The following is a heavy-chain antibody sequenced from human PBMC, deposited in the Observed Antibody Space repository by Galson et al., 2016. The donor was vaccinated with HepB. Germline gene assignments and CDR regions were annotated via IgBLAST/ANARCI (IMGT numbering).Heavy chain of an antibody. D-gene: IGHD6-13*01. CDR2: ISANNGDR. CDR1: GYTFTSYG. V-gene: IGHV1-18*01. Sequence: SVKVSCKASGYTFTSYGISWVRQAPGQGLEWMGWISANNGDRKYVKKFQGRVTMTTDTSTSTAYMELRSLRYDDTAVYYCATYTSTWHNWFDPWGQGTLVTVSS. J-gene: IGHJ5*02. CDR3: ATYTSTWHNWFDP.